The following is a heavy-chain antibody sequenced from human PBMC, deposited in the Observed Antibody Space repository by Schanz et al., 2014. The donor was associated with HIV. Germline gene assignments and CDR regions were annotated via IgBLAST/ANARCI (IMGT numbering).Heavy chain of an antibody. V-gene: IGHV3-33*01. CDR2: IWYDGRNK. D-gene: IGHD6-6*01. CDR3: ARDLEDSSIAVPMDV. Sequence: QGQLVESGGGVVQPGRSLRLSCAASGFTFSTYGMHWVRQTPGKGLQWVAVIWYDGRNKFYADSVKGRFAISRDNSKNMLYLEMNSLRDEDTAVYYCARDLEDSSIAVPMDVWGQGTTVIVSS. J-gene: IGHJ6*02. CDR1: GFTFSTYG.